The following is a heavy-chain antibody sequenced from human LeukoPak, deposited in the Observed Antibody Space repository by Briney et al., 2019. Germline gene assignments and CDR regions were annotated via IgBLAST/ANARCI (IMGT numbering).Heavy chain of an antibody. CDR1: GGSISSGGYS. Sequence: PSQTLSLTCAVSGGSISSGGYSWSWIRQPPGKGLEWIGYIYHSGSTYYNPSLKSRVTMSVDPSKNQFSLKLSSVTAADTAVYYCAGGGYYDFWSGSYYFDYWGQGTLVTVSS. CDR3: AGGGYYDFWSGSYYFDY. CDR2: IYHSGST. D-gene: IGHD3-3*01. J-gene: IGHJ4*02. V-gene: IGHV4-30-2*01.